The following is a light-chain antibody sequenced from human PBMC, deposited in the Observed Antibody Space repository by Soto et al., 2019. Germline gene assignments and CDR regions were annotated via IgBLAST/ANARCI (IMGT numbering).Light chain of an antibody. CDR3: GTWDTSLSVAV. J-gene: IGLJ2*01. CDR1: SSNIGNNY. Sequence: QSALTQPPSVSAAPGQKVTISCSGSSSNIGNNYVSWYQQLPGTAPKVLIYDNNKRPSGIPDRFSGSKSGTSATLGITGLQTGDEADYYCGTWDTSLSVAVFGGGTKLTVL. V-gene: IGLV1-51*01. CDR2: DNN.